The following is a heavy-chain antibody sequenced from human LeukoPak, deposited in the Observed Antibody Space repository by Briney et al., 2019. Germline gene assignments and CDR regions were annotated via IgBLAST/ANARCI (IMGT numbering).Heavy chain of an antibody. CDR3: ARGLKGVVMNYYYYYMDV. D-gene: IGHD3-3*01. J-gene: IGHJ6*03. CDR2: MNPNSGNT. V-gene: IGHV1-8*01. Sequence: ASVKVSCKASGYTFTSYDINWVRQATGQGLEWMGWMNPNSGNTGYAQKFQGRVTMTRNTSLSTAYMELSSLRSEDTAVYYCARGLKGVVMNYYYYYMDVWGKGTTVTVSS. CDR1: GYTFTSYD.